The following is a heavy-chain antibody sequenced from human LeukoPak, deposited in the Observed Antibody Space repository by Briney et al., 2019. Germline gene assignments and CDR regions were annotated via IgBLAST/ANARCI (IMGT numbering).Heavy chain of an antibody. Sequence: PGRSLRLSCAASGFTFSSYAMHWVRQAPGKGLEWVAVISYDGSNKYYADSVKGRFTISRDNSKNTLYLQMNSLRAEDTAVYYCARPHDYGDYNPFDYRGQGTLVTVSS. V-gene: IGHV3-30-3*01. CDR2: ISYDGSNK. J-gene: IGHJ4*02. CDR1: GFTFSSYA. CDR3: ARPHDYGDYNPFDY. D-gene: IGHD4-17*01.